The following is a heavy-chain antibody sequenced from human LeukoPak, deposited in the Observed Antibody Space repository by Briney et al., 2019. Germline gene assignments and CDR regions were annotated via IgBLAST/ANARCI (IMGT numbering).Heavy chain of an antibody. V-gene: IGHV3-23*01. CDR2: ISGSGGST. D-gene: IGHD1-26*01. CDR3: AKSPYSGSYGY. CDR1: GFTFSSYA. Sequence: GGSLRLSCAASGFTFSSYAMRWVRQAPGKGLEWVSAISGSGGSTYYADSVKGRFTISRDNSKNTLYLQMNSLRAEDTAVYYCAKSPYSGSYGYWGQGTLVTVSS. J-gene: IGHJ4*02.